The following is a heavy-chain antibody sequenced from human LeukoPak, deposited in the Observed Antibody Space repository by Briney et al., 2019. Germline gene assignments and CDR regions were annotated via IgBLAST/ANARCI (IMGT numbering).Heavy chain of an antibody. CDR1: GFTFSGYS. V-gene: IGHV3-48*02. J-gene: IGHJ4*02. Sequence: GGSLRLSCAASGFTFSGYSMNWVRQAPGKGLEWVSYISSRSYTMYYADSVKGRFTISRDNAKNSLYLQMNSLRDEDTAVYYCARGEAYGDPPIFDYWGQGTLVTVSS. D-gene: IGHD4-17*01. CDR3: ARGEAYGDPPIFDY. CDR2: ISSRSYTM.